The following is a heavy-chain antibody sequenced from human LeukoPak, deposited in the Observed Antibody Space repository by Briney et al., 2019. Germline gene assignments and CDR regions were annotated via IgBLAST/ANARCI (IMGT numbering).Heavy chain of an antibody. CDR2: IIPIFGTA. V-gene: IGHV1-69*13. J-gene: IGHJ4*02. CDR3: ARGQRGYSGYDLNY. D-gene: IGHD5-12*01. Sequence: SVKDSCKASLGTLSSYAISGVRQAPGQGLEWMGVIIPIFGTANYAQKFQGRVTIPADESTSTAYMELSSLRSEDTAVYYCARGQRGYSGYDLNYWGQGTLGTGSS. CDR1: LGTLSSYA.